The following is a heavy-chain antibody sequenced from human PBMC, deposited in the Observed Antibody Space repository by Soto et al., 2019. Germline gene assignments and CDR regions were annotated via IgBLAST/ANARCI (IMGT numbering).Heavy chain of an antibody. V-gene: IGHV4-59*01. CDR3: ARCSSSWTGGYYYYYGMDV. CDR1: GGSISSYY. D-gene: IGHD6-13*01. CDR2: IYYSGST. J-gene: IGHJ6*02. Sequence: SETLSLTCTVSGGSISSYYWSWIRQPPGKGLEWIGYIYYSGSTNYNPSLKSRVTISVDTSKNQFSLKPSSVTAADTAVYYCARCSSSWTGGYYYYYGMDVWGQGTTVTAP.